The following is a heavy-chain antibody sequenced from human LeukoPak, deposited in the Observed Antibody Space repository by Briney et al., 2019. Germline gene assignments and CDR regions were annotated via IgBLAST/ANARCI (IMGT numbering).Heavy chain of an antibody. V-gene: IGHV3-7*04. Sequence: GGSLRLSCAASGFTFSTYWMAWVRQAPGKGLEWVANIKQDESEKYYVDSVKGRFTISRDNSKNTLYLQMNSLRAEDTAVYYCARAVYYYDSSGYYYWGQGTLVTVSS. CDR1: GFTFSTYW. CDR3: ARAVYYYDSSGYYY. J-gene: IGHJ4*02. D-gene: IGHD3-22*01. CDR2: IKQDESEK.